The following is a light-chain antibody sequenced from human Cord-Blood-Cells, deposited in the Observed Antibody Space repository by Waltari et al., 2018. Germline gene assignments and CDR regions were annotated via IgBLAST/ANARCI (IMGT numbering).Light chain of an antibody. Sequence: QSALTQPASVSGSPGQSITISCTGTSSDVGSYNLVSWDQQNPGKAPKLMSYEGSQRPSGVSNRFSGSKSGSTASLTISGVQAEDEADYYCCSYAGSSTWVFGGGTKLTVL. CDR3: CSYAGSSTWV. V-gene: IGLV2-23*01. CDR1: SSDVGSYNL. CDR2: EGS. J-gene: IGLJ3*02.